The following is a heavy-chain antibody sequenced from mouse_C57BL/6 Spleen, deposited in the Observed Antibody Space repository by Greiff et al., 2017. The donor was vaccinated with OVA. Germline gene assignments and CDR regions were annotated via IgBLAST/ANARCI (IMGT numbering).Heavy chain of an antibody. CDR3: ARDRDGEGYFDY. V-gene: IGHV5-16*01. J-gene: IGHJ2*01. Sequence: EVKVVESEGGLVQPGSSMKLSCTASGFTFSDYYMAWVRQVPEKGLEWVANINYDGSSTYYLDSLKSRFIISRDNAKNILYLQMSSLKSEDTATDYCARDRDGEGYFDYWGQGTTLTVSS. D-gene: IGHD2-3*01. CDR1: GFTFSDYY. CDR2: INYDGSST.